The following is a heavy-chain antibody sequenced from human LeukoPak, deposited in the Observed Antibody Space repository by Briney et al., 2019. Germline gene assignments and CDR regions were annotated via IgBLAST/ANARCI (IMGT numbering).Heavy chain of an antibody. CDR3: ARSRGIPDAFDM. V-gene: IGHV3-21*04. J-gene: IGHJ3*02. D-gene: IGHD2-21*01. CDR1: GFTFSYYG. Sequence: GGSLRLSCAASGFTFSYYGMRWVRQAPGKGLEWISYISNTGVYIYYADSVKGRFTTSRDNSKNTVYLQMNSLRAEDTAVYYCARSRGIPDAFDMWGLGTMVTVSS. CDR2: ISNTGVYI.